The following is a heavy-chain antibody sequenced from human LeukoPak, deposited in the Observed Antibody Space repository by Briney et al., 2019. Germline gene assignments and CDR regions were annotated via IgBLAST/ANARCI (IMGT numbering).Heavy chain of an antibody. J-gene: IGHJ4*02. D-gene: IGHD1-26*01. V-gene: IGHV4-4*09. CDR2: IDSSGST. CDR1: GGFISSYY. CDR3: ARQSGSYLFDF. Sequence: SDTQSLICTLSGGFISSYYWSWIRHPPGKGLEWIRYIDSSGSTVYTPSLKSRVTISVDTSKYLFSLKLSSVTAADTAVYYCARQSGSYLFDFWGQGTLVTVSA.